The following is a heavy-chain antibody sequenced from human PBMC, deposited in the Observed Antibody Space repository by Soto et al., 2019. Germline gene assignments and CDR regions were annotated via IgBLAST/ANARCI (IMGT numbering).Heavy chain of an antibody. CDR2: IIPIFGTA. D-gene: IGHD2-21*02. J-gene: IGHJ5*02. CDR3: ARVGGIVVVTAPIRWFDP. CDR1: GGTFSSYA. V-gene: IGHV1-69*12. Sequence: QVQLVQSGAEVKKPGSSVKVSCKASGGTFSSYAISWVRQAPGQGLEWMGGIIPIFGTANYAQKFQGRVTITADESTSTAYMELSSLRSEDTAVYYCARVGGIVVVTAPIRWFDPWGQGTLVTVSS.